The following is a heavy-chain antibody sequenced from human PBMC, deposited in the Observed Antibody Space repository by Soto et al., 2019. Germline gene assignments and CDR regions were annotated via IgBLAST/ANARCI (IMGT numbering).Heavy chain of an antibody. D-gene: IGHD6-19*01. CDR1: GFTFGDYA. CDR2: IRSKAYGGTT. Sequence: GGSLRLSCTASGFTFGDYAMSWFRQAPGKGLEWVGFIRSKAYGGTTEYAASVKGRFTISGEDSKSIAYLQMKSLKTEDTAVYYCTREGGGYSSGWYSLWNYYYYMDVWGKGTTVTVSS. V-gene: IGHV3-49*03. CDR3: TREGGGYSSGWYSLWNYYYYMDV. J-gene: IGHJ6*03.